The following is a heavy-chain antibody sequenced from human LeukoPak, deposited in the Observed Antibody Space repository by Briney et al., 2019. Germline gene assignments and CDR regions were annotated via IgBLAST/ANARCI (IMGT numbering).Heavy chain of an antibody. V-gene: IGHV4-34*01. CDR1: GGSFSGYY. CDR3: AKTGFQWGDYFYYMDV. D-gene: IGHD1-14*01. CDR2: INHSGST. Sequence: SETLSLTCAVYGGSFSGYYWSWIRQPPGKGLEWIGEINHSGSTNYNPSLKSRVTISVDTSKNQFSLKLSSVTAADTAVYYCAKTGFQWGDYFYYMDVWGKGTTVTVSS. J-gene: IGHJ6*03.